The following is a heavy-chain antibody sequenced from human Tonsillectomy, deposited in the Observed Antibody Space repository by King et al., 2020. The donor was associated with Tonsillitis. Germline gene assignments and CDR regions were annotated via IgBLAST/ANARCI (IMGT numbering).Heavy chain of an antibody. V-gene: IGHV4-38-2*02. CDR1: GYSISSGYY. Sequence: VQLQESGPGLVKPSETLSLTCAVSGYSISSGYYWGWIRQPPGKGLEWIGSIYHSGSTYYNPSLKSRVTISVDTSKNHFSLKLSSVTAADTSVYYCARDNDGFKCSSFGWFDPWGQGTLVTVSS. CDR3: ARDNDGFKCSSFGWFDP. J-gene: IGHJ5*02. CDR2: IYHSGST. D-gene: IGHD2-15*01.